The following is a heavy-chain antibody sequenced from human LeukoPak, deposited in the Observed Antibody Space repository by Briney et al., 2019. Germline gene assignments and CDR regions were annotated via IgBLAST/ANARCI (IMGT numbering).Heavy chain of an antibody. Sequence: WGVLRHSPSAPRFPVSSNKISGGPPPPGKGLEWVSVIYSGGSTYYADSVKGRFTISRDNSKNTLYLQMNSLRAEDTAVYYCARDLGETGYWGQGTLVTVSS. J-gene: IGHJ4*02. V-gene: IGHV3-53*01. CDR1: RFPVSSNK. D-gene: IGHD3-10*01. CDR3: ARDLGETGY. CDR2: IYSGGST.